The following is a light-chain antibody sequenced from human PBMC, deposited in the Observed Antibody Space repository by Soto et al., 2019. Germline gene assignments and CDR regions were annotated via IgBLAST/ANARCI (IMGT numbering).Light chain of an antibody. J-gene: IGLJ1*01. CDR3: SSYTGRKNLV. CDR2: DVT. CDR1: SSDIGGYNS. V-gene: IGLV2-8*01. Sequence: QSVLTQSPSASGSPGQSVTISCTGTSSDIGGYNSVSWYQQHPGKAPKVMIYDVTKRPSGVPDRFSGSKSGNTASLTVSALQAEDEADYSCSSYTGRKNLVFGTGTKVTVL.